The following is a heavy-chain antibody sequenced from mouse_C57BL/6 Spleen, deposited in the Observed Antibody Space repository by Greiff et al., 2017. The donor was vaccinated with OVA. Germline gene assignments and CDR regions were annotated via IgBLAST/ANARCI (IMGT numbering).Heavy chain of an antibody. CDR3: ARLDTTVVEGWFDY. J-gene: IGHJ2*01. D-gene: IGHD1-1*01. CDR2: IYPGSGST. V-gene: IGHV1-55*01. CDR1: GYTFTSYW. Sequence: VQLQQPGAELVKPGASVKMSCKASGYTFTSYWITWVKQRPGQGLEWIGDIYPGSGSTNYNEKFKSKATLTVDTSSSTAYMQLSSLTSEDSAVYYCARLDTTVVEGWFDYWGQGTTLTVSS.